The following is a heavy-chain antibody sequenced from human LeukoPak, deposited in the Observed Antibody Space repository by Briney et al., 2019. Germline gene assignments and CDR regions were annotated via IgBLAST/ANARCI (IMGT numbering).Heavy chain of an antibody. CDR2: IYYSGST. Sequence: SETLSLTCTVSGGSISSYYWSWIRQPPGKGLEWIGYIYYSGSTNYNPSLKSRVTISVDTSKNQFSLKLSSVTAADTAVYYCARDLGGSYFASFGYWGQGTPVTVSS. CDR1: GGSISSYY. J-gene: IGHJ4*02. CDR3: ARDLGGSYFASFGY. D-gene: IGHD1-26*01. V-gene: IGHV4-59*01.